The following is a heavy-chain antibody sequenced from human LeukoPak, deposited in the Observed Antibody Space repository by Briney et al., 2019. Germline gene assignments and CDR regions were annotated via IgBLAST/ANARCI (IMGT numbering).Heavy chain of an antibody. CDR2: IKTDGSQI. Sequence: GGSLRLSCAASGFTFSSYAMTWVRQAPGKGLEWVANIKTDGSQIYYVDSVKGRFTISRDNAKNSLYLQMNSLRAEDTAVYYCARGVRIAVAGKMDYWGQGTLVTVSS. J-gene: IGHJ4*02. CDR1: GFTFSSYA. D-gene: IGHD6-19*01. CDR3: ARGVRIAVAGKMDY. V-gene: IGHV3-7*04.